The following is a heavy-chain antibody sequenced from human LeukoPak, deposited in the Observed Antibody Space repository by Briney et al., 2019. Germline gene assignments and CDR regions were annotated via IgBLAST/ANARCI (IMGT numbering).Heavy chain of an antibody. J-gene: IGHJ1*01. D-gene: IGHD6-13*01. CDR2: ISAYNGNT. Sequence: GASVKVSCKASGYTFTNHGISWVRQAPGQGLEWMGWISAYNGNTNYAQKLQGRVTMTTDTSTSTAYMELRSLRSDDTAVYYCARDPEYSSSWYVRWYFQHWGQGTLVTVSS. CDR3: ARDPEYSSSWYVRWYFQH. V-gene: IGHV1-18*01. CDR1: GYTFTNHG.